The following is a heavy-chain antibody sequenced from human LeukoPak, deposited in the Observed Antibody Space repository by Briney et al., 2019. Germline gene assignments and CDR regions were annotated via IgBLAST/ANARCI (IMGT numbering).Heavy chain of an antibody. CDR2: IYYSGST. V-gene: IGHV4-34*01. CDR1: GGSFSGYY. CDR3: ASFRPIWSGYPY. Sequence: SETLSLTCAVYGGSFSGYYWSWIRQPPGKGLEWIGSIYYSGSTYYNPSLKSRVTISVDTSKNQFSLKLSSVTAADTAVYYCASFRPIWSGYPYWGQGTLVTVSS. J-gene: IGHJ4*02. D-gene: IGHD3-3*01.